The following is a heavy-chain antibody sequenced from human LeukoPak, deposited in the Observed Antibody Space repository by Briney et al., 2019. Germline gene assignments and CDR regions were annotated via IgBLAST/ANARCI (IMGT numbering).Heavy chain of an antibody. V-gene: IGHV3-74*01. J-gene: IGHJ3*02. Sequence: GGSLRLSCAASGFTFSSYWMHWGRQAPGKGLVWVSRINSDGSSTSYAESVKGRFTISRDNAKNTLYLQMNSLRAEDTAVYYCARSIVGATSWVDGFDIWGQGTMVTVSS. CDR3: ARSIVGATSWVDGFDI. D-gene: IGHD1-26*01. CDR2: INSDGSST. CDR1: GFTFSSYW.